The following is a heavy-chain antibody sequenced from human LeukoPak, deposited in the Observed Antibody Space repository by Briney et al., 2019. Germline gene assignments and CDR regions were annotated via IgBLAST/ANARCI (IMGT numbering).Heavy chain of an antibody. Sequence: GGSLRLSCAASGFTFSSYAMSWVRQAPGKGLEWISAISGSGGSTYYADSVKGRFTISRDNSKNTLYLQMNSLRAEDTAVYYCAKDKDTAMVYYYYGMDVWGQGTTVTVSS. CDR1: GFTFSSYA. CDR3: AKDKDTAMVYYYYGMDV. CDR2: ISGSGGST. J-gene: IGHJ6*02. D-gene: IGHD5-18*01. V-gene: IGHV3-23*01.